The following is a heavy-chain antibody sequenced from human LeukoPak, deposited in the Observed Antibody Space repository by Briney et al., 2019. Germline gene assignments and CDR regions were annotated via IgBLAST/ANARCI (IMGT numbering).Heavy chain of an antibody. CDR2: TSYDGTNK. D-gene: IGHD3-10*01. J-gene: IGHJ4*02. Sequence: GGSLRLSSAASGFTFSSYTMHWVRQAPGKGLEWVAATSYDGTNKYYAESVKGRFTISRDNSKNTLYLQMNSLRVEDTAVYFCARKSLWFKYYDYWGQGMLVTVSS. CDR3: ARKSLWFKYYDY. CDR1: GFTFSSYT. V-gene: IGHV3-30*04.